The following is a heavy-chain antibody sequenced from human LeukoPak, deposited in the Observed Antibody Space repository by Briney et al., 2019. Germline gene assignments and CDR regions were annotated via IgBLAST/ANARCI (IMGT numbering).Heavy chain of an antibody. D-gene: IGHD6-19*01. CDR2: ISGSGGST. J-gene: IGHJ4*02. Sequence: RGSLRLSCAASGFTFSSYATSWVRQAPGRGLEWVSAISGSGGSTYYTDSVKGRFTISRDNSKNTLYLKMNCLSAADTAVYYCAKGGGGSGWYTPIDYWGQGTLVTVSS. V-gene: IGHV3-23*01. CDR1: GFTFSSYA. CDR3: AKGGGGSGWYTPIDY.